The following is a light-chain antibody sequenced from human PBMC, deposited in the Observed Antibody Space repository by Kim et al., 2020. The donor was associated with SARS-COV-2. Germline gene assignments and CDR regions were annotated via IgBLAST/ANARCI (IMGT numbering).Light chain of an antibody. CDR2: TAS. J-gene: IGKJ1*01. V-gene: IGKV1-27*01. CDR3: QRYNSAPWT. Sequence: ASVGDRVTITCRASQDISNNLAWYQHKPGKAPKLLIYTASALQSEVPSRFSVSGSGTEFTLTISSLQPDDVATFYCQRYNSAPWTFGQGTKVDIK. CDR1: QDISNN.